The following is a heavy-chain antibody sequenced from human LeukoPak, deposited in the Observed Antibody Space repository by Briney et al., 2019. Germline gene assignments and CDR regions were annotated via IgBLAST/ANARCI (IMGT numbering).Heavy chain of an antibody. CDR1: GGSISSYY. CDR2: IYYSGST. CDR3: ARHGRPYMITYAFDI. D-gene: IGHD3-16*01. J-gene: IGHJ3*02. Sequence: SETLSLTCTVSGGSISSYYWSWIRQPPGKGLEWIGYIYYSGSTNYNPSLKSRVTISVDTSKNQFSLKLSSVTAADTAVYYCARHGRPYMITYAFDIWGQGTMVTVSS. V-gene: IGHV4-59*08.